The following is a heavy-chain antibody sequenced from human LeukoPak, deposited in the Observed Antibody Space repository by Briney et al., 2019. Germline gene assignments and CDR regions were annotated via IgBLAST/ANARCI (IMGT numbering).Heavy chain of an antibody. J-gene: IGHJ4*02. CDR1: GASISNNY. Sequence: SETLSLTCTVSGASISNNYWSWIRQPPGKGLEYIGYISYSGSTNYNPSLESRVNISVDTSKNQISLRLKSVTAADTAVYYCARGVYIAAAQYGYWGQGTLVTVSS. CDR2: ISYSGST. D-gene: IGHD6-13*01. V-gene: IGHV4-59*08. CDR3: ARGVYIAAAQYGY.